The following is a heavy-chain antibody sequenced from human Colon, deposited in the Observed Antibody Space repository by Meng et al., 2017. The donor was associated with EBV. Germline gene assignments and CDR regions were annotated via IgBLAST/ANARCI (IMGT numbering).Heavy chain of an antibody. V-gene: IGHV4-4*02. J-gene: IGHJ4*02. CDR3: ARGKQDAWELLAY. CDR2: IDDSGST. Sequence: VHLEEAVPVRVKPSGTLALTCGVSGVSISSIIRWTWVRQPPGKGLELIGDIDDSGSTNYNPSLNSRISISLDKSKNPFSLKVNSVTAADTAVYYCARGKQDAWELLAYWGQGALVTVSS. CDR1: GVSISSIIR. D-gene: IGHD1-26*01.